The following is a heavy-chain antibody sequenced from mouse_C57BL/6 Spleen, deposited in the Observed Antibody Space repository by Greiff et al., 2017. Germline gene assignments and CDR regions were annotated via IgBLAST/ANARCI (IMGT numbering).Heavy chain of an antibody. J-gene: IGHJ3*01. CDR3: ARHEDYYGSSHPFAY. D-gene: IGHD1-1*01. CDR1: GFTFSSYT. Sequence: EVHLVESGGGLVKPGGSLKLSCAASGFTFSSYTMSWVRQTPEKRLEWVATISGGGGNTYYPDSVKGRFTISRGNAKNTLYLQMSSLRSEDTALYYCARHEDYYGSSHPFAYWGQGTLVTVSA. CDR2: ISGGGGNT. V-gene: IGHV5-9*01.